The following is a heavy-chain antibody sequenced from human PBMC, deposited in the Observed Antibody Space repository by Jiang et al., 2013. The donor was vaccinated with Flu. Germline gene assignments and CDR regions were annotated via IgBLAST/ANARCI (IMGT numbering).Heavy chain of an antibody. CDR3: ASAFGDYPDN. J-gene: IGHJ4*02. Sequence: TVSGASISSGDYYWSWIRQPPGKGLEWLGFFYYGGSSYNNPSLKSRLTISGDTSKNQFSLRLSFVTAADTAVYYCASAFGDYPDNWGQGTLVTVSS. D-gene: IGHD3-10*01. V-gene: IGHV4-30-4*01. CDR1: GASISSGDYY. CDR2: FYYGGSS.